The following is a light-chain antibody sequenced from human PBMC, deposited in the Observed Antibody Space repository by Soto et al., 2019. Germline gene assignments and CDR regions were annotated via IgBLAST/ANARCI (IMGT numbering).Light chain of an antibody. Sequence: QPVLTPPPSSPPSPGETPPLPPPLPRDNNVCSYNIYWYQQKPGSPPRYLLYYYSDSDKGQGSGVPSRFSGSKDASANTGILLISGLQPEDEADYYCMIWPSNAYVFGTGTKVTVL. CDR3: MIWPSNAYV. CDR2: YYSDSDK. CDR1: RDNNVCSYN. V-gene: IGLV5-37*01. J-gene: IGLJ1*01.